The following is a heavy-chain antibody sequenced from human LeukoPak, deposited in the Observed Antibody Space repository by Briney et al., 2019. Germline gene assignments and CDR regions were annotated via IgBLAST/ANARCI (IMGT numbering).Heavy chain of an antibody. CDR2: IIPIRGIA. J-gene: IGHJ4*02. D-gene: IGHD4-11*01. CDR1: GGTFISYA. Sequence: ASVKVSCKASGGTFISYAFSCVRQAPGQGLEWMGRIIPIRGIANYAQKFQGRVTITADKSTSTAYMELSSLRSADTAVYYCERDQPTTVSPPDSSDYWGQGTLVTVSS. V-gene: IGHV1-69*04. CDR3: ERDQPTTVSPPDSSDY.